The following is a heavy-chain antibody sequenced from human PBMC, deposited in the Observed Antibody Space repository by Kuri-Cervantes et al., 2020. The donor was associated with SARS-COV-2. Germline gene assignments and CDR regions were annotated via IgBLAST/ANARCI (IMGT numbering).Heavy chain of an antibody. J-gene: IGHJ4*02. Sequence: GESLKISCAASGFTFRRYAMSWVRQAPGKGLEWVSAISGSGNKVHYADSVKGRFTISRGNSENTLYLQMNSLRAEDTAVYYCARDGDIVVVREGFDYWGQGTLVTVSS. CDR1: GFTFRRYA. D-gene: IGHD2-2*01. CDR2: ISGSGNKV. CDR3: ARDGDIVVVREGFDY. V-gene: IGHV3-23*01.